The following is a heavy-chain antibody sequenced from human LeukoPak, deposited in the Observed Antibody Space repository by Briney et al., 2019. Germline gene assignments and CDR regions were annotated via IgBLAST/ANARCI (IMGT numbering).Heavy chain of an antibody. J-gene: IGHJ4*02. CDR2: IKQDGNFT. CDR1: GFTFRNYW. V-gene: IGHV3-7*01. CDR3: ARDSLSPGVRKRIAVAGFDY. D-gene: IGHD6-19*01. Sequence: GGSLRLSCAASGFTFRNYWMIWVRQAPGKGLEWVANIKQDGNFTNYLGTVKGRFTISRDNSKNTLYLQMNSLRAEDTAVYYCARDSLSPGVRKRIAVAGFDYWGQGTLVTVSS.